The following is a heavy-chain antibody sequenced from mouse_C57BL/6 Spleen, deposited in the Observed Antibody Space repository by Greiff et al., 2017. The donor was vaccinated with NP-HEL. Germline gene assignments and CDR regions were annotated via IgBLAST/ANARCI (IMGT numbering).Heavy chain of an antibody. V-gene: IGHV1-76*01. Sequence: VQLQQSGAELVRPGASVKLSCKASGYTFTDYYINWVKQRPGQGLEWIARIYPGSGNTYYNEKFKGKATLTAEKSSSTAYMQLSSLTSEDSAVYFCARGDYYGSSSSYYAMDYWGQGTSVTVSS. CDR2: IYPGSGNT. D-gene: IGHD1-1*01. CDR3: ARGDYYGSSSSYYAMDY. CDR1: GYTFTDYY. J-gene: IGHJ4*01.